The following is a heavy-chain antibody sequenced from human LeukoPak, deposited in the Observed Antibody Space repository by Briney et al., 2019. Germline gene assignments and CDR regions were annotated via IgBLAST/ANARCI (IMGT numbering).Heavy chain of an antibody. CDR3: AREGDAFDI. CDR2: ISSSSTI. CDR1: GFTFSSYS. V-gene: IGHV3-48*01. Sequence: GGSLRLSCAASGFTFSSYSMNWVRQAPGKGLEWVSYISSSSTIYYADSVKGRFTISRDNAKNSLYLQMNSLRAEDTAVYYCAREGDAFDIWGQGTMVTVSS. J-gene: IGHJ3*02.